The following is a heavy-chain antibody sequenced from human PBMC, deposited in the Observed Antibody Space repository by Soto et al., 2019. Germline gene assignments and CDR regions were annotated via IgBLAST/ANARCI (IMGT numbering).Heavy chain of an antibody. CDR2: ISAYNGNT. D-gene: IGHD4-17*01. CDR3: ARDGITTVTSLSANYYYYYKDV. V-gene: IGHV1-18*01. J-gene: IGHJ6*03. Sequence: ASVKVSCKASGYTFTSYGISWVRQAPGQGLEWMGWISAYNGNTNYAQKLQGRVTMTTDTSTSTAYMELRSLRSDDTAVYYCARDGITTVTSLSANYYYYYKDVWGKGTTVTVSS. CDR1: GYTFTSYG.